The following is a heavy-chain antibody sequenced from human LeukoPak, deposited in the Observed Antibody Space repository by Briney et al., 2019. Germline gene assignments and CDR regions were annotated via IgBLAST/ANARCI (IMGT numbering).Heavy chain of an antibody. CDR3: ARPVVPAAKLDEYFDY. V-gene: IGHV3-48*01. CDR2: ISSSSSTI. D-gene: IGHD2-2*01. J-gene: IGHJ4*02. CDR1: GFTFSSYS. Sequence: GGSLRLSCAASGFTFSSYSMKWVRQAPGKGLEWVSDISSSSSTIYYADSVKGRFTISRDNAKNSLYLQMNSLRAEDTAVYYCARPVVPAAKLDEYFDYWGQGTLVTVSS.